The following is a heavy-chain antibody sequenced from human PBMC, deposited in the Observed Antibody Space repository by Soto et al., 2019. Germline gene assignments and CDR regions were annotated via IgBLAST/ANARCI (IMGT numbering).Heavy chain of an antibody. CDR2: ISGSGGST. Sequence: EVQLLESGGVLVQPGGSLRLSCAASGFTFSSYAMSWVRQAPGKGLEWVSAISGSGGSTYYADSVKGRFTISRDNSKNTLYLQMNSLRAEDTAVYYCAKPPGGPTYYDFWSGYYYYMDVWGKGTTVTVSS. V-gene: IGHV3-23*01. J-gene: IGHJ6*03. CDR1: GFTFSSYA. CDR3: AKPPGGPTYYDFWSGYYYYMDV. D-gene: IGHD3-3*01.